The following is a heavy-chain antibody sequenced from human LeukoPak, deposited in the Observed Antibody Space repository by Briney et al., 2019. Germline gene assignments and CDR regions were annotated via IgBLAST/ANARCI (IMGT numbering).Heavy chain of an antibody. Sequence: SETLSLTCAVYGGSISGYYWSWIRQPPGKGLEWLGDINHSGSTNYNPSLKSRVTISVDTSKNQFSLKLSSATAAVTAVYYCAGRRAYYDIFFFDYWGQGTLVSVSS. V-gene: IGHV4-34*01. CDR2: INHSGST. CDR1: GGSISGYY. J-gene: IGHJ4*02. CDR3: AGRRAYYDIFFFDY. D-gene: IGHD3-9*01.